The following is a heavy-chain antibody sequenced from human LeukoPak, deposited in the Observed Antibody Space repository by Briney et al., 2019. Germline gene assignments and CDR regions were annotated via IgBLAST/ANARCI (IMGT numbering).Heavy chain of an antibody. J-gene: IGHJ3*02. CDR1: GFTFSSFG. CDR3: AKDSYCSSTSCYMASDAFDI. Sequence: GGSLRLSCAASGFTFSSFGMHWVRQAPGKGLEWVAFIRYDSSNKYYTDSVKGRFTISRDNSKNTLYLQMNSLRAEDTAVYYCAKDSYCSSTSCYMASDAFDIWGQGTMVTVSS. CDR2: IRYDSSNK. V-gene: IGHV3-30*02. D-gene: IGHD2-2*02.